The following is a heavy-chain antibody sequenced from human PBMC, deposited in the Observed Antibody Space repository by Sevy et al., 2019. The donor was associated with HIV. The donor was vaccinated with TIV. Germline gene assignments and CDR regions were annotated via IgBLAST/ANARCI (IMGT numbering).Heavy chain of an antibody. D-gene: IGHD3-16*01. V-gene: IGHV1-2*06. J-gene: IGHJ3*01. Sequence: ASVKVSCQASGYTFIGYYIHWVRQAPGQGLEWMGRINPHSGGKNYAQKFQGRVTVTRDTSISTAYMELSRVRSDDTAVYYCACYAIDVFYVWGQGTMVTVSS. CDR1: GYTFIGYY. CDR2: INPHSGGK. CDR3: ACYAIDVFYV.